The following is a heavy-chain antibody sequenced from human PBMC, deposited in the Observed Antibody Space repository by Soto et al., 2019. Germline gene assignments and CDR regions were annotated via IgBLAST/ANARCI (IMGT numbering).Heavy chain of an antibody. Sequence: EVHLVESGGGLVQPGGSLKLSCVTSGFTFSGSAVHWVRQASGKGLEWVGRIRGKAHSYATAYASSVEGRFTISRDDSKNTAYLQMNSLKIEDTAIYYCTTQEVTPGYWGQGTLVTVSS. CDR1: GFTFSGSA. CDR2: IRGKAHSYAT. D-gene: IGHD2-21*02. J-gene: IGHJ4*02. V-gene: IGHV3-73*01. CDR3: TTQEVTPGY.